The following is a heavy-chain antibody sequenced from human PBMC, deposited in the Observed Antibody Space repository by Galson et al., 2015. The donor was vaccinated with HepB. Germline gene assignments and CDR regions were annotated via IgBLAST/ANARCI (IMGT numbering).Heavy chain of an antibody. CDR3: AREYYDILTGPLGMDV. CDR1: GFTFSSYD. D-gene: IGHD3-9*01. J-gene: IGHJ6*02. Sequence: SLRLSCAASGFTFSSYDMHWVRQVTGKGLEWVSAIGTAGDTYYPGSVKGRFTISRENAKNSLYLQMNSLRAGDTAVYYCAREYYDILTGPLGMDVWGQGTTVTVSS. V-gene: IGHV3-13*01. CDR2: IGTAGDT.